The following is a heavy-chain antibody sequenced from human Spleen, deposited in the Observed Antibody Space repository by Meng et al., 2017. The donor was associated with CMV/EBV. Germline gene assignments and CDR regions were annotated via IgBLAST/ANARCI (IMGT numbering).Heavy chain of an antibody. CDR1: GFTFSSYW. V-gene: IGHV3-7*01. Sequence: GGSLRLSCAASGFTFSSYWMSWVRQAPGKGLEWVANIKQDGSEKYYVDSVKGRFTISRDNAKNSLYLQMNSLRAEDTAVYYCARGRVVVPAAMSYWGQGTLVTVSS. J-gene: IGHJ4*02. CDR2: IKQDGSEK. D-gene: IGHD2-2*01. CDR3: ARGRVVVPAAMSY.